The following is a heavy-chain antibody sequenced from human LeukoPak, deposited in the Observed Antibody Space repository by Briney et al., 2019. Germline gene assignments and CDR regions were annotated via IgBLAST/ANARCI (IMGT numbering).Heavy chain of an antibody. V-gene: IGHV4-4*02. Sequence: SGTLSLTCTVSGDSINSLDLWSWIRQSPGKGLEWIGEINHSGSTNYNPSLKSRVTISVDTSKNQFSLKLSSVTAADTAVYYCARNYDWFDPWGQGTLVTVSS. D-gene: IGHD1-7*01. CDR2: INHSGST. J-gene: IGHJ5*02. CDR3: ARNYDWFDP. CDR1: GDSINSLDL.